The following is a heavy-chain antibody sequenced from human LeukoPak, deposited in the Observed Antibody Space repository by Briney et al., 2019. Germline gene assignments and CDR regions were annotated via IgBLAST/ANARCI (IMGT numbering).Heavy chain of an antibody. J-gene: IGHJ6*02. D-gene: IGHD2-15*01. CDR3: ARVSLVVVAATRYYYYGMDV. CDR1: GGSFSGYY. V-gene: IGHV4-34*01. Sequence: PSETLSLTCAVYGGSFSGYYWSWIRQPPGKGLEWIGEINHSGSTNYNPSLKSRVTISVDTSKNQFSLKLSSVTAADTAVYYCARVSLVVVAATRYYYYGMDVWGQGTTVTVSS. CDR2: INHSGST.